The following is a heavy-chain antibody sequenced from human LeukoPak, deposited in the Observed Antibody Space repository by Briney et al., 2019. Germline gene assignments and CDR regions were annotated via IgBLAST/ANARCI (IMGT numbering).Heavy chain of an antibody. CDR1: GFTFTTYT. CDR2: VSSSSTAI. Sequence: GGSLRLSCAASGFTFTTYTMNWVRQAPGKGLEWVSYVSSSSTAIYYADSVKGRFTISRDNAKNSLSLQMNSLRAEDTAVYYCAREYSSSSGRAFDIWGQGTMVTVSS. V-gene: IGHV3-48*01. J-gene: IGHJ3*02. D-gene: IGHD6-6*01. CDR3: AREYSSSSGRAFDI.